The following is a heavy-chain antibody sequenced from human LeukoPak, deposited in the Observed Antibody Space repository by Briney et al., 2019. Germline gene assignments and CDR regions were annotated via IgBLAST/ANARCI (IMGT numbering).Heavy chain of an antibody. Sequence: PSETLSLTCTVSGGSISSYYWSWIRQPPGKGLEWIGYIYYSGSTNYNPSLKSRVTISVDTSKNQFSLKLTSVTAADTAVYYCARHQLGVGWYFDLWGRGTLVTVSS. D-gene: IGHD2-2*01. CDR3: ARHQLGVGWYFDL. CDR1: GGSISSYY. J-gene: IGHJ2*01. V-gene: IGHV4-59*08. CDR2: IYYSGST.